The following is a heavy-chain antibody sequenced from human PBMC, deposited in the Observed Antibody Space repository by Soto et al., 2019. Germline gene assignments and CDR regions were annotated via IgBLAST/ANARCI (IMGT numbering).Heavy chain of an antibody. CDR3: ATFDGTLVRGGRSSPYEMDV. V-gene: IGHV1-69*01. D-gene: IGHD3-10*01. CDR1: GGTFNNYA. J-gene: IGHJ6*02. Sequence: QVLLVQSGPEVKKPGSSVKVSCKASGGTFNNYAINWVRQAPGKGLEWMGGIIPTFGTGNHAQKFQGRVTSTADESTTTAYIDLNSRRSEDTAIYYCATFDGTLVRGGRSSPYEMDVWGQGTTVIVSS. CDR2: IIPTFGTG.